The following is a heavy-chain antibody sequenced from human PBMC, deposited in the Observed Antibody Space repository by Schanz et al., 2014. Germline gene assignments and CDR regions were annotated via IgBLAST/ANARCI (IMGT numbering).Heavy chain of an antibody. D-gene: IGHD3-9*01. CDR3: ARDSRPNYDVLTAYYAIDY. V-gene: IGHV3-48*04. J-gene: IGHJ4*02. CDR2: IEGKSTTV. CDR1: GFSFSSYS. Sequence: DLVESGGGLIQRGESLRLSCSASGFSFSSYSMNWVRQAPGKGLEWLSDIEGKSTTVYYADSVKGRFNISRDNAKNTLYLQMNSLRAEDTAVYYGARDSRPNYDVLTAYYAIDYWGQGTLVTVSS.